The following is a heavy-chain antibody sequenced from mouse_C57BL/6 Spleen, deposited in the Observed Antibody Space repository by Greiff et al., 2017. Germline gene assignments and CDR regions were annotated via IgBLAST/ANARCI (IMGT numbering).Heavy chain of an antibody. CDR2: IYPGDGDT. CDR3: ARMTTTVVATDYFDY. J-gene: IGHJ2*01. Sequence: QVQLQQSGPELVKPGASVKISCKASGYAFSCSWLYWVKQRPGKGLEWIGRIYPGDGDTNYNGKFKGKATLTSDKSSSTAYMQLSSLTSEDSAVYFCARMTTTVVATDYFDYWGQGTTLTVSS. D-gene: IGHD1-1*01. V-gene: IGHV1-82*01. CDR1: GYAFSCSW.